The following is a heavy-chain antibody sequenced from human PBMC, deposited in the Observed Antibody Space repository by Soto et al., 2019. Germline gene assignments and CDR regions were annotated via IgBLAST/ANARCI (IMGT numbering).Heavy chain of an antibody. V-gene: IGHV5-51*01. CDR1: GYGFTSYW. Sequence: GESLKISCKGSGYGFTSYWIGWVRQTPGKGLEWMGIIYPGDSDTRYSPSFQGQVTISADKSITTAYLQWSSLKASDTAIYYCARQNFAFDIWGQGTMVTVSS. J-gene: IGHJ3*02. CDR3: ARQNFAFDI. D-gene: IGHD1-7*01. CDR2: IYPGDSDT.